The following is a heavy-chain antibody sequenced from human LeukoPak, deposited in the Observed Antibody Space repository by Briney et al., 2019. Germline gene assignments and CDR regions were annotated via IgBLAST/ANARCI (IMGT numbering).Heavy chain of an antibody. CDR2: ITHSGST. CDR3: ARHEYSSSPLLYYYYYMDV. J-gene: IGHJ6*03. D-gene: IGHD6-6*01. Sequence: SETQSLTCAVYGGSFSGYYWSWIRQPPGKGLEWLGEITHSGSTNYNPSLKSRVTISVDTSKNQFSLKLSSVTAADTAVYYCARHEYSSSPLLYYYYYMDVWGKGTTVTVSS. V-gene: IGHV4-34*01. CDR1: GGSFSGYY.